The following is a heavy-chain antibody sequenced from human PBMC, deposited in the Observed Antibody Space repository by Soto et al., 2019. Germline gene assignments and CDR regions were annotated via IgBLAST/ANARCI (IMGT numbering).Heavy chain of an antibody. J-gene: IGHJ3*01. D-gene: IGHD3-22*01. V-gene: IGHV3-48*01. CDR3: ARDQLYYNDISGRPLNAFDV. CDR1: GFSFRNYD. Sequence: LRLSCATSGFSFRNYDSSWGRQAPGQGLEWFSYMGIGSSTTYYADSVKGRFTISRDNAKNSLYLQMNSLRAEDTAVYYCARDQLYYNDISGRPLNAFDVWGQGTLVTVSS. CDR2: MGIGSSTT.